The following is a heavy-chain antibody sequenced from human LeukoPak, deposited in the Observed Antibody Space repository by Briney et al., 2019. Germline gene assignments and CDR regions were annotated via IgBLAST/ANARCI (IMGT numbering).Heavy chain of an antibody. D-gene: IGHD5-18*01. Sequence: SETLSLTCTVSGGSINSYYGSWIRQPPGKGLEWIGYIYYSGNTNYNPSLKSRVTLSVETSKTQFSLKLSSVTAADTAVYYCARVREYNYVYDAFDIWGQGTMVTVSS. CDR1: GGSINSYY. CDR2: IYYSGNT. V-gene: IGHV4-59*01. J-gene: IGHJ3*02. CDR3: ARVREYNYVYDAFDI.